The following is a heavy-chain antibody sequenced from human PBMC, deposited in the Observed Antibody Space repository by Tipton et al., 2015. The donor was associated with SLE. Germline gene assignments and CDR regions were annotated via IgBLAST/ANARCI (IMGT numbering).Heavy chain of an antibody. J-gene: IGHJ3*02. CDR1: GGSISSGGYY. CDR2: IYYTGST. Sequence: TLSLTCTVSGGSISSGGYYWSWIRQHPGKGLEWIGYIYYTGSTYYNPSLKSRVTISVDTSKNQFSLKLSSVTAADTAIYYCARLYYYDSSNYPPDAFDIWGQGTMVTVSS. CDR3: ARLYYYDSSNYPPDAFDI. D-gene: IGHD3-22*01. V-gene: IGHV4-31*03.